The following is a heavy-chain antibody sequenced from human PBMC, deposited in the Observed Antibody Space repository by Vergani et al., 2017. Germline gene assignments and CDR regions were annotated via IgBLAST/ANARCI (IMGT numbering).Heavy chain of an antibody. D-gene: IGHD3-3*01. CDR1: GGSISSYY. CDR3: ARGGAGICSGYPLFDY. V-gene: IGHV4-59*01. J-gene: IGHJ4*02. Sequence: QVQLQESGPGLVKPSETLSLTCTVSGGSISSYYWSWIRQPPGKGLEWIGYIYYSGSTNYNPSLKSRVTISVDTSKNQFSLKLSSVTAADTAVYYCARGGAGICSGYPLFDYWGQGTLVTVSS. CDR2: IYYSGST.